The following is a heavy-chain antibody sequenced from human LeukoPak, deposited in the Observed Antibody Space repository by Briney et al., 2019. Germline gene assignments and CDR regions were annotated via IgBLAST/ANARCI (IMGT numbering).Heavy chain of an antibody. V-gene: IGHV4-34*01. J-gene: IGHJ4*02. Sequence: PSETLSLTCAVYGGSFSGYYWSWIRQPPGKGLEWIGEINHSGSTNYNPSLKSRVTISVDTSKNQFSLKLSSVTAADTAVYYCARHISGWDHYYFDYWGQGTLVTVSS. CDR2: INHSGST. CDR3: ARHISGWDHYYFDY. CDR1: GGSFSGYY. D-gene: IGHD6-19*01.